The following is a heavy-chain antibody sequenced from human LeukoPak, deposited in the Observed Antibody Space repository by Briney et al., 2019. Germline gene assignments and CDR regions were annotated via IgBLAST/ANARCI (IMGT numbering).Heavy chain of an antibody. J-gene: IGHJ6*03. Sequence: PSETLSLTCTVSGGSISSSSYYWGWIRQPPGKGLEWIGSIYYSGSTYYNPSLKSRVTISVDTSKNQFSLKLSSVTAADTAVYYCARDGTSSGYQDYMDVWGKGTTVTVSS. D-gene: IGHD3-22*01. V-gene: IGHV4-39*07. CDR2: IYYSGST. CDR3: ARDGTSSGYQDYMDV. CDR1: GGSISSSSYY.